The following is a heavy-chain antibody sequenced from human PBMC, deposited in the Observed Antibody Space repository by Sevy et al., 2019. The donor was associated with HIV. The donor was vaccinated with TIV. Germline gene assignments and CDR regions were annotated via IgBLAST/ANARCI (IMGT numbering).Heavy chain of an antibody. CDR2: IYSGGST. CDR1: GFTVSSNY. Sequence: GGSLRLSCAASGFTVSSNYMSWVRQAPGKGLEWVSLIYSGGSTYYADSVKGRFTISRDNSKNTLYLQMNSLRAEDTAVYYCARVSAGYGSGLNYYYGMDVWGQGTTVTVSS. CDR3: ARVSAGYGSGLNYYYGMDV. V-gene: IGHV3-53*01. D-gene: IGHD3-10*01. J-gene: IGHJ6*02.